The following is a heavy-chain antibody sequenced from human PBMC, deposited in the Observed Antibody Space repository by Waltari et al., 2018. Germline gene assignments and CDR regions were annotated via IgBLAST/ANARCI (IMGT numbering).Heavy chain of an antibody. D-gene: IGHD3-10*01. CDR3: VREKADYYGSGREDY. CDR1: GGTLRSGSSD. V-gene: IGHV4-61*09. CDR2: IYTSGST. Sequence: QVQLQESGPGLVKPSQTLSLSCTGAGGTLRSGSSDWSWIRQPAGKGLEWIGYIYTSGSTNYNPSLKSRVTISVDTSKNQFSLKLSSVTAADTAVYYCVREKADYYGSGREDYWGQGTLVTVSS. J-gene: IGHJ4*02.